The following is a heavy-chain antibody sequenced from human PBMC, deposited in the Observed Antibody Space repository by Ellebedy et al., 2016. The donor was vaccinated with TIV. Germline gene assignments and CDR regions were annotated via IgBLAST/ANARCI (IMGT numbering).Heavy chain of an antibody. CDR2: IYYSGST. Sequence: GSLRLSXTVSGGSTSSSSYYWGWIRQPPGKGLEWIGSIYYSGSTYYNPSLKSRVTISVDTSKNQFSLKLSSVTAADTAVYYCARDRNYGDYPTPFDYWGQGTLVTVA. CDR1: GGSTSSSSYY. D-gene: IGHD4-17*01. J-gene: IGHJ4*02. V-gene: IGHV4-39*07. CDR3: ARDRNYGDYPTPFDY.